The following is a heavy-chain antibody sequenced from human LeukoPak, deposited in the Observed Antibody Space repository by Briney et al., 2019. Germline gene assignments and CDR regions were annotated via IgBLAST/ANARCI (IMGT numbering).Heavy chain of an antibody. V-gene: IGHV3-66*01. J-gene: IGHJ6*02. CDR2: IYSGGST. D-gene: IGHD3-10*01. CDR3: ARETITMVRGGAPDYYGMDV. CDR1: GFTVSSNY. Sequence: GGSLRLSCAASGFTVSSNYMSWVRRAPGKGLEWVSVIYSGGSTYYADSVKGRFTISRDNSKNTLYLQMNSLRAEDTAVYYCARETITMVRGGAPDYYGMDVWGQGTTVTVSS.